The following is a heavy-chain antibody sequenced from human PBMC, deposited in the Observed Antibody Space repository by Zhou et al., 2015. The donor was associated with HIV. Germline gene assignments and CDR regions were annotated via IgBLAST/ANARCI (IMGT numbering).Heavy chain of an antibody. CDR3: ARAAASGFTTGKDY. V-gene: IGHV1-3*04. CDR2: INTGNANT. Sequence: QVQLVQSGAEEKKPGASVKVSCKASGYTFTNHVMHWVRQAPGQRLEWMGWINTGNANTKYSEKFEGRVTITRDIFASTVYMEVSSLRSGDTAVYYCARAAASGFTTGKDYWGPGEPRSPSPQ. D-gene: IGHD6-13*01. J-gene: IGHJ6*01. CDR1: GYTFTNHV.